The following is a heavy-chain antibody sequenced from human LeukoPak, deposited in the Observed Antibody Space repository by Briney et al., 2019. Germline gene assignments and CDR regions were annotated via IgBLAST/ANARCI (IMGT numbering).Heavy chain of an antibody. J-gene: IGHJ4*02. CDR1: GRSISSSSYY. D-gene: IGHD3-9*01. Sequence: PSETLSLTCTVSGRSISSSSYYWGWIRQPPGKGLEWIGSIYYSGSTYYNPSLKSRVTISVDTSKNQFSLKLSPVTAADTAVYYCATSPLGYDIFTGYFSRHPIYFDYWGQGTLVTVSS. CDR2: IYYSGST. V-gene: IGHV4-39*01. CDR3: ATSPLGYDIFTGYFSRHPIYFDY.